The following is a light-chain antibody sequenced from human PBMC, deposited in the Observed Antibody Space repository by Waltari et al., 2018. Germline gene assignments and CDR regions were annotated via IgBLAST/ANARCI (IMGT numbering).Light chain of an antibody. CDR3: CSYAGSSTFKV. J-gene: IGLJ3*02. V-gene: IGLV2-23*03. CDR2: EGS. Sequence: QSALTPPASVSGSPGQSITISCPGTSSDVGRYNLLSWYQQHPGKAPKLMIYEGSKRPSGVSNRFSGSKSGNTASLTISGLQAEDEADYYCCSYAGSSTFKVFGGGTKLTVL. CDR1: SSDVGRYNL.